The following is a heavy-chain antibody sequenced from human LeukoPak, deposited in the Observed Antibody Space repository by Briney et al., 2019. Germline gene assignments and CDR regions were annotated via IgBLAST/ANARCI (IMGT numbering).Heavy chain of an antibody. CDR2: INPNSGGT. CDR1: GYTLTGYY. V-gene: IGHV1-2*04. CDR3: ATHADTAMVTLLDY. Sequence: ASVKVSCKASGYTLTGYYMHWVRQAPGQGLEWMGWINPNSGGTNYAQKFQGWVTMTRDTSISTAYMELSRLRSDDTAVYYCATHADTAMVTLLDYWGQGTLVTVSS. J-gene: IGHJ4*02. D-gene: IGHD5-18*01.